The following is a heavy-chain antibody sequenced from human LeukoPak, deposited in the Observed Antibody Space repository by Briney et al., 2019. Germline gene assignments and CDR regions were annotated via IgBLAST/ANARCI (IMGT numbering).Heavy chain of an antibody. Sequence: GGSLRLSCAASGFTFNNYAMNWVRQAPGKGLEWVAGLSTSGAGTYYADSVKGRFTISRDNPKKTLYLQMNSLRAEDTAVYYCAKDIGAEYYDSSGYPDYWGQGTLVTVSS. D-gene: IGHD3-22*01. CDR2: LSTSGAGT. V-gene: IGHV3-23*01. CDR3: AKDIGAEYYDSSGYPDY. CDR1: GFTFNNYA. J-gene: IGHJ4*02.